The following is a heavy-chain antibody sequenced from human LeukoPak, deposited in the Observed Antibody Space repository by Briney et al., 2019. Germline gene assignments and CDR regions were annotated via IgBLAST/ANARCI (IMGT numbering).Heavy chain of an antibody. CDR1: GGSISSGSHH. D-gene: IGHD4-23*01. V-gene: IGHV4-39*01. J-gene: IGHJ4*02. CDR3: ARHDGRSGGTMGALDS. Sequence: KPSETLSLTCTVSGGSISSGSHHWGWFRQSPGKGLEWIGSIYDSRTIYYNPSLNSRVTISAVTSKNQFSPQLNSVTAADTAVYYCARHDGRSGGTMGALDSWGQGSLVTVSS. CDR2: IYDSRTI.